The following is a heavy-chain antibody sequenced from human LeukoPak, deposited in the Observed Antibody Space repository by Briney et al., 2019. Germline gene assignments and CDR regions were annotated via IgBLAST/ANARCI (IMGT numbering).Heavy chain of an antibody. J-gene: IGHJ3*02. Sequence: GGSLRLSCAASGFTFSSYDMHWVRQATGKGLEWVSAIGTAGDTYYPGSVKGRFTISRENAKNSLYLQMNSQRAGDTAVYYCARDCSSTSCAGAFDIWGQGTMVTVSS. CDR1: GFTFSSYD. CDR2: IGTAGDT. V-gene: IGHV3-13*01. CDR3: ARDCSSTSCAGAFDI. D-gene: IGHD2-2*01.